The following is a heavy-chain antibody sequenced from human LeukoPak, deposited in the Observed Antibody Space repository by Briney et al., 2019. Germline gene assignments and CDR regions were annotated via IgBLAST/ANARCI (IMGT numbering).Heavy chain of an antibody. CDR2: IIPIFGTA. Sequence: SVEVSCKASGGTFSSYAISWVRQAPGQGLEWMGGIIPIFGTANYAQKFQGRVTITADESTSTAYMELSSLRSEDTAVYYCARDLVTAHHWFEPWGQGTLVTVSS. J-gene: IGHJ5*02. CDR1: GGTFSSYA. CDR3: ARDLVTAHHWFEP. V-gene: IGHV1-69*01. D-gene: IGHD2-21*02.